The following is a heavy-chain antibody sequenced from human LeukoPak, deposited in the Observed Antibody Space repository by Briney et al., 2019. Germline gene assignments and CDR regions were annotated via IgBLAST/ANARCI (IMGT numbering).Heavy chain of an antibody. J-gene: IGHJ6*03. CDR1: GFTFSSYW. CDR3: ARVELGQNYDRGYYYYYMDV. Sequence: PGGSLRLSCAASGFTFSSYWMHWVRQAPGKGLVWVSRMSSDGSTRNYADSLKGRFTISRDNAKNTLYLQMNSLGAEDTAVYYCARVELGQNYDRGYYYYYMDVWGKGTTVTVSS. V-gene: IGHV3-74*01. D-gene: IGHD1-7*01. CDR2: MSSDGSTR.